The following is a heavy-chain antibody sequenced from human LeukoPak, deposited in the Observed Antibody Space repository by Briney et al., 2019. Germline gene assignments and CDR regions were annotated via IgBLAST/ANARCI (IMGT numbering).Heavy chain of an antibody. V-gene: IGHV1-8*01. CDR2: MNPNSGNT. Sequence: GASVKVSCKASGYTFTSYDINWVRQATGQGLEWMGWMNPNSGNTGYAQKFQGRVTMTRNTSTSTAYMELSSLRSEDTAVYYCARGPIVVVPAAIWFDPWGQGTLVTVSS. CDR3: ARGPIVVVPAAIWFDP. J-gene: IGHJ5*02. CDR1: GYTFTSYD. D-gene: IGHD2-2*02.